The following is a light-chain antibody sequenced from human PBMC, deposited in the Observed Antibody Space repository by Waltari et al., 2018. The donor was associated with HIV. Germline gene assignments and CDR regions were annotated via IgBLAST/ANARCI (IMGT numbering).Light chain of an antibody. V-gene: IGKV1-39*01. J-gene: IGKJ1*01. CDR2: AAS. Sequence: DIQLTQSPSSLSASVGDRVTITCRASQSISNNLNWYQQKPGKAPNLLIYAASSLESGVPPRLSGSGAGTDFTLTTSSLQYEDFATYHCRQSYSTPGTFGQGTKVEI. CDR1: QSISNN. CDR3: RQSYSTPGT.